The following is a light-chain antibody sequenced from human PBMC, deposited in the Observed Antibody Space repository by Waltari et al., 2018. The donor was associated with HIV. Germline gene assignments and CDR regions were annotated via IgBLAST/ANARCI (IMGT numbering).Light chain of an antibody. CDR2: EVS. Sequence: QSALTQPASVSGSPGQSITISCTGTSSDVGRYNLVSWYQQHPGKAPKLMIYEVSKRPSGVSNRFSWSKSGNSASLTISGLQAEDEADYYCCSYAGSNTWVFGGGTKLTVL. J-gene: IGLJ3*02. V-gene: IGLV2-23*02. CDR1: SSDVGRYNL. CDR3: CSYAGSNTWV.